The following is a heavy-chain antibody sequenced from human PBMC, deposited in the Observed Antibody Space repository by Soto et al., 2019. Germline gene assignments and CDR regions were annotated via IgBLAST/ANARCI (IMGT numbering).Heavy chain of an antibody. Sequence: EVQLVESGGGLVQPGRSLRLSCVASGFTFHDYAMHWVRQAPGKGREWVSGISWNNDSTVYADSVKGRFTISRDNAKNCLYLQMNTPRAEDTALYYCAKETATSSAYYYYGRDVWGQGTTVTVSS. CDR2: ISWNNDST. V-gene: IGHV3-9*01. CDR1: GFTFHDYA. D-gene: IGHD3-16*01. J-gene: IGHJ6*02. CDR3: AKETATSSAYYYYGRDV.